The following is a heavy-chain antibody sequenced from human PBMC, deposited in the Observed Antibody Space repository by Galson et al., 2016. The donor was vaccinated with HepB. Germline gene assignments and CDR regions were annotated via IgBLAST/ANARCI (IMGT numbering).Heavy chain of an antibody. CDR2: INSDGSTT. Sequence: SLRLSCAASGFTFSSYWMHWVRQSPEEGLVWVSHINSDGSTTAYAASVKGRFTISRDNAEKTLYLQMNSLRVEETAVYYCARDPVRWGHWFDPWGQGTLVTVSS. J-gene: IGHJ5*02. CDR3: ARDPVRWGHWFDP. D-gene: IGHD3-16*01. V-gene: IGHV3-74*01. CDR1: GFTFSSYW.